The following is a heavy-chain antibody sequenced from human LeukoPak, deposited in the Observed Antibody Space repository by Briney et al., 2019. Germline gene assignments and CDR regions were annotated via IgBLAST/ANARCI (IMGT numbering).Heavy chain of an antibody. CDR2: MNPNSGNT. V-gene: IGHV1-8*01. J-gene: IGHJ4*02. CDR3: ATDRHGSGSYSYMAFDY. D-gene: IGHD3-10*01. CDR1: GYTFTSYD. Sequence: ASVKVSCKASGYTFTSYDINWVRQATGQGLEWMGWMNPNSGNTGYAQKFQGRVTMTRNTSISTAYMELSSLRSEDTAVYYCATDRHGSGSYSYMAFDYWGQGTLVTVSS.